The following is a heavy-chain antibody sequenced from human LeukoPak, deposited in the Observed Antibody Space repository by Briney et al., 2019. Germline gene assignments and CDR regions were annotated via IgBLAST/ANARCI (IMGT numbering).Heavy chain of an antibody. Sequence: GGSLRLSCAASGFTFSSYAMSWVRQAPGKGLEWVSAISGSGGSTYYADSVKGRSTISRDNSKNTLYLQMNSLRAEDTAVYYCAKDYDILAQGFYNWFDPWGQGTLVTVSS. CDR1: GFTFSSYA. CDR2: ISGSGGST. J-gene: IGHJ5*02. CDR3: AKDYDILAQGFYNWFDP. D-gene: IGHD3-9*01. V-gene: IGHV3-23*01.